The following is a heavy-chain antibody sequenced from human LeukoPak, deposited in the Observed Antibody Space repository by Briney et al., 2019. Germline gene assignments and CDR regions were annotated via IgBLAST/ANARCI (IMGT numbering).Heavy chain of an antibody. CDR1: GGSLSSYY. Sequence: PSETLSLTCTVSGGSLSSYYWSWIRQPPGKGLEWIGYIYYSGSTNYNPSLKSRVTISVDTSKNQFSLKLNSVTAADPAVYYCARYWGVQLWPHWYFDLWGRGSLVTVSS. CDR2: IYYSGST. J-gene: IGHJ2*01. V-gene: IGHV4-59*01. D-gene: IGHD5-18*01. CDR3: ARYWGVQLWPHWYFDL.